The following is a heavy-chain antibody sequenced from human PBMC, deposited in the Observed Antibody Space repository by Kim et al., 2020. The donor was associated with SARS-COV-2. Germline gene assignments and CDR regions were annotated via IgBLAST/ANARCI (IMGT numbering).Heavy chain of an antibody. CDR2: ISYDGSNK. V-gene: IGHV3-30*04. Sequence: GGSLRLSCAASGFTFSSYAMHWVRQAPGKGLEWVAVISYDGSNKYYADSVKGRFTISRDNSKNTLYLQMNSLRAEDTAVYYCVRGSYRRDDDNYYYGMDVWGQGATVTVSS. CDR3: VRGSYRRDDDNYYYGMDV. CDR1: GFTFSSYA. J-gene: IGHJ6*02. D-gene: IGHD3-16*02.